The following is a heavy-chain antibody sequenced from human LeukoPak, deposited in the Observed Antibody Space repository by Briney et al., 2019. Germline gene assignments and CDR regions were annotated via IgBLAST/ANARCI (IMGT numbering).Heavy chain of an antibody. CDR2: IQQDGSVK. V-gene: IGHV3-7*01. CDR3: ARDPDSSAFDP. J-gene: IGHJ5*02. CDR1: GFSFSAYW. Sequence: GGSLRLSCAASGFSFSAYWMSWVRQIPEKGLEFVANIQQDGSVKNYMDSLKGRSTISRDNARESLYLEINSLRADDTAVYYCARDPDSSAFDPWGQGALVTVSS.